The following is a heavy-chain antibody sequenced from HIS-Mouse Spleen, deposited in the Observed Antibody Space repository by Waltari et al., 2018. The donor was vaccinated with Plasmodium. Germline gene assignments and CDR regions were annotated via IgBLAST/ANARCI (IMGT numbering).Heavy chain of an antibody. CDR3: ASLPRVEEVTTPFYYYYGMDV. V-gene: IGHV4-39*01. D-gene: IGHD4-4*01. J-gene: IGHJ6*02. Sequence: EWIGSIYYSGSTYYNPSLKSRVTISVDPSKNQFSLKLSSVTAADTAVYYCASLPRVEEVTTPFYYYYGMDVWGQGTTVTVSS. CDR2: IYYSGST.